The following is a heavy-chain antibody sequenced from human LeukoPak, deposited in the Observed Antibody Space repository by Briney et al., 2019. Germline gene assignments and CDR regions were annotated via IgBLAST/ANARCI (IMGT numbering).Heavy chain of an antibody. CDR2: ISGNGET. CDR3: ARVSMFSRAIAVR. CDR1: GLSFGNFA. D-gene: IGHD3-10*02. V-gene: IGHV3-23*01. J-gene: IGHJ4*02. Sequence: GGSLRLSCAASGLSFGNFAMSWVRQAPARGLEWVSSISGNGETFYADSVKGRFTLSSDSSRNTVYLQLNNLRVADTAIYYCARVSMFSRAIAVRWGEGTLVTVSS.